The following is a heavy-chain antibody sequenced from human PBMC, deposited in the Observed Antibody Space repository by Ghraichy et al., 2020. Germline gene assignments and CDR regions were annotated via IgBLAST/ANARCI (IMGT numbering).Heavy chain of an antibody. Sequence: GGSLRLSCVASEFTFSNYFMSWIRQAPGKGLEWVANIKGDGSVKYYADSVEGRFTISRDNAKNSVFLQMNSLRGEDTAVYYCTRVLGGYDYSDDWGQGTLVTVSS. V-gene: IGHV3-7*01. CDR3: TRVLGGYDYSDD. CDR2: IKGDGSVK. CDR1: EFTFSNYF. D-gene: IGHD5-12*01. J-gene: IGHJ4*02.